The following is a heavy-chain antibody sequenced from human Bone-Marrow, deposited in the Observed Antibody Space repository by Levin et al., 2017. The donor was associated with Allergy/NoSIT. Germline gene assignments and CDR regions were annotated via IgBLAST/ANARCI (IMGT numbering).Heavy chain of an antibody. CDR1: GGSFSGYY. CDR3: ARSAQDIVVVPAAMVRYYYYYMDV. J-gene: IGHJ6*03. D-gene: IGHD2-2*01. CDR2: INHSGST. Sequence: GSLRLSCAVYGGSFSGYYWSWIRQPPGKGLEWIGEINHSGSTNYNPSLKSRVTISVDTSKNQFSLKLSSVTAADTAVYYCARSAQDIVVVPAAMVRYYYYYMDVWGKGTTVTVSS. V-gene: IGHV4-34*01.